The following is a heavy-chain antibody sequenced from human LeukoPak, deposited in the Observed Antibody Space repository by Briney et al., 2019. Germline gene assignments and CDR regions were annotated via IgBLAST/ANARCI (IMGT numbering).Heavy chain of an antibody. CDR2: IYHGGST. Sequence: IVSIYHGGSTYYNPSLKSRVTISVDTSKNHFFLKLNSVTAADTSLYYCARHVRTPEYFDYWGQGTLVTVSS. CDR3: ARHVRTPEYFDY. V-gene: IGHV4-39*01. J-gene: IGHJ4*02. D-gene: IGHD1-14*01.